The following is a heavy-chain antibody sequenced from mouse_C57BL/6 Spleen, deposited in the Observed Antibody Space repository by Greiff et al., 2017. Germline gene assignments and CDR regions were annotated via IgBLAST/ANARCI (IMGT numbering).Heavy chain of an antibody. D-gene: IGHD2-4*01. J-gene: IGHJ3*01. CDR3: ARHEARGYDYSAWFAY. V-gene: IGHV1-62-2*01. CDR1: GYTFTEYT. CDR2: FYPGSGSI. Sequence: VKLMESGAELVKPGASVKLSCKASGYTFTEYTIHWVKQRSGQGLEWIGWFYPGSGSIKYNEKFKDKATLTADKSSSTVYMEHSRLTSEDSAVYFCARHEARGYDYSAWFAYWGQGTLVTVSA.